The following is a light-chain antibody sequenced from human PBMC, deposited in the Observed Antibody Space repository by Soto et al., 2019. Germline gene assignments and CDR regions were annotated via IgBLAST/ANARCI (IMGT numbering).Light chain of an antibody. V-gene: IGKV1-5*03. CDR3: QQYNSWT. J-gene: IGKJ1*01. Sequence: DIQMTQSPSTLSASVGDRVTITCRASQSISSWLVWYQQKPGKAPKLLIYKASSLESGVPSRFSGSGSGTECTLTISRLQPDDFATYYCQQYNSWTFGQGTKVEIK. CDR2: KAS. CDR1: QSISSW.